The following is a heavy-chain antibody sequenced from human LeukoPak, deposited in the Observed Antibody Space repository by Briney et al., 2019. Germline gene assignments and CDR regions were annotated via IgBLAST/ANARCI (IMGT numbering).Heavy chain of an antibody. J-gene: IGHJ5*02. CDR1: GGTFSSYA. V-gene: IGHV1-69*05. D-gene: IGHD4-17*01. Sequence: AAVKVSCKASGGTFSSYAISGVRQAPGQGREWMGGIIPIFGTANYAQKFQGRVTITTDESTSTAYMELSSLRSEDTAVYYCARVTTVNWFDPWGQGTLVTVSS. CDR2: IIPIFGTA. CDR3: ARVTTVNWFDP.